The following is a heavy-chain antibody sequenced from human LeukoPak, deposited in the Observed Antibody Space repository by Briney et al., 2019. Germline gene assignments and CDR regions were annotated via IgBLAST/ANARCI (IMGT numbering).Heavy chain of an antibody. CDR3: ARVKGPHIRGSYCDY. D-gene: IGHD3-16*01. CDR1: GFTFSSYS. J-gene: IGHJ4*02. CDR2: ISTAGTTV. Sequence: GGSLRLSCAASGFTFSSYSLNWVRQAPGKGLEWISYISTAGTTVYYADSVKGRFTISRDNAKNSLFLHMNSLRAEDTAVYYCARVKGPHIRGSYCDYWGQGTLVTVSS. V-gene: IGHV3-48*01.